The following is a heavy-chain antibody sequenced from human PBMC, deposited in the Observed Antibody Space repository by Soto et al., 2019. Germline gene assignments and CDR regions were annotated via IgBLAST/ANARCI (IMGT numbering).Heavy chain of an antibody. CDR1: GGTFSSYA. J-gene: IGHJ4*02. V-gene: IGHV1-69*12. CDR2: IIPSFGTA. CDR3: ARGVAAAGTRGCDY. Sequence: QVQLVQSGAEVKKPGSSVKVSCKASGGTFSSYAISWVRQAQGQGLEWMGGIIPSFGTANCAQKFQGRVTSTADESTSTAYRELSSLRTEDTAVYYCARGVAAAGTRGCDYWGQGTLVTVSS. D-gene: IGHD6-13*01.